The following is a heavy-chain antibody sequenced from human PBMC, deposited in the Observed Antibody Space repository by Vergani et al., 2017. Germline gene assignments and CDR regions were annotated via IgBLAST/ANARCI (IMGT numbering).Heavy chain of an antibody. Sequence: EVQLVESGGGLVQPGGSLRLSCAASGFTFSSYAMSWVRQAPGKGLEWVSYISSSGSTIYYADSVKGRFTISRDNAKNSLYLQMNSLRAEDTAVYYCARRRKEYSSSSSYRYFDYWGQGTLVTVSS. V-gene: IGHV3-48*04. D-gene: IGHD6-6*01. CDR3: ARRRKEYSSSSSYRYFDY. J-gene: IGHJ4*02. CDR1: GFTFSSYA. CDR2: ISSSGSTI.